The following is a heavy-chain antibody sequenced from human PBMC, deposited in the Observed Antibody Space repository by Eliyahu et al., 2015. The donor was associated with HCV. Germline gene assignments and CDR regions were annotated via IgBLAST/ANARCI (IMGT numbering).Heavy chain of an antibody. J-gene: IGHJ5*02. CDR3: ARYSSDWEEGIS. D-gene: IGHD3-22*01. CDR1: GFSVSDSY. CDR2: IYSGGST. V-gene: IGHV3-53*01. Sequence: EVQLVESGGGLIQPGGSLRLSCAASGFSVSDSYMNWVRRPPGKGLEWVSVIYSGGSTYYADSVKGRFTISRDNAKNTLYLQMNSLRSGDTAVYYCARYSSDWEEGISWGQGTLVTVSS.